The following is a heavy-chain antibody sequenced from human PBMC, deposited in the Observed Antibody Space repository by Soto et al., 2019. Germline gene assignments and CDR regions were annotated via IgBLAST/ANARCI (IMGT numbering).Heavy chain of an antibody. D-gene: IGHD1-26*01. CDR3: ARVRSDYYFDY. Sequence: SETLSLTCTVSGGSISGSYWSWIRQTPGKVLEWVGYIHYSGSTNYNPSLKSRVTMSVDSAKNQFSLKLSSVTAADTAVYYCARVRSDYYFDYWGQGTLVTVSS. CDR2: IHYSGST. J-gene: IGHJ4*02. V-gene: IGHV4-59*01. CDR1: GGSISGSY.